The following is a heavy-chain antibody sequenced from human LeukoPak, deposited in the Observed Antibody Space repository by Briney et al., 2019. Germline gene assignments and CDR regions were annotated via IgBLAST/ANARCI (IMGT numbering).Heavy chain of an antibody. CDR2: TPHSWST. CDR3: AVVLTGYYRYYFDY. J-gene: IGHJ4*02. V-gene: IGHV4-38-2*01. D-gene: IGHD3-9*01. CDR1: GFTFGDYA. Sequence: GSLRLSCAASGFTFGDYAMSWVRQAPGKGLEWIGTTPHSWSTYYNPSLKSRVTISVDTSKNQFSLKLSSVTAADTAVYYCAVVLTGYYRYYFDYWGQGTLVTVSS.